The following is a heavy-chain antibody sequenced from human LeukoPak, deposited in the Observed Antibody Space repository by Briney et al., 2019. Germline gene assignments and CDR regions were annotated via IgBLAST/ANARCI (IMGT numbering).Heavy chain of an antibody. Sequence: GRSLRLSCAASGFTFSSYAMHWVRQAPGKGLEWVSSISDSSSYIYYADSVKGRFTLSRDNARNSLYLQMNSLRAEDTAVYYCARDLAVGGTTYYYGMDVWGLGTTVTVSS. D-gene: IGHD1-26*01. CDR1: GFTFSSYA. J-gene: IGHJ6*02. CDR3: ARDLAVGGTTYYYGMDV. V-gene: IGHV3-21*06. CDR2: ISDSSSYI.